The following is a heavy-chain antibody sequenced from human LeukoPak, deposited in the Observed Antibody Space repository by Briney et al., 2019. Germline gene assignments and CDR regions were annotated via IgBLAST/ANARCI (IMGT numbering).Heavy chain of an antibody. J-gene: IGHJ3*02. CDR2: IYSSGSR. D-gene: IGHD2-8*01. CDR1: GDSLDGHY. Sequence: SETLSLTCTVSGDSLDGHYWYWIRQPAEKGLEWIGRIYSSGSRNYAPSLKSRVTMSIDTSKKSLSLKLNTVTAADTAVYYCARLNGDGFDIWGQGAKVTVSS. V-gene: IGHV4-4*07. CDR3: ARLNGDGFDI.